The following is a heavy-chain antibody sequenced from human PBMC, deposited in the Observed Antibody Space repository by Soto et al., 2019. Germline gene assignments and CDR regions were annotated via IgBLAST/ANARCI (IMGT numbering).Heavy chain of an antibody. CDR2: IYPGDSDT. CDR3: ARLVTSSGYYRINYYYYYGMDV. V-gene: IGHV5-51*01. D-gene: IGHD3-22*01. CDR1: GYSFTSYW. J-gene: IGHJ6*02. Sequence: GESLKISCKGSGYSFTSYWIDWVRQMPGKGLEWMGIIYPGDSDTRYSPSFQGQVTISADKSISTAYLQWSSLKASDTAMYYCARLVTSSGYYRINYYYYYGMDVWGQGTTVTVSS.